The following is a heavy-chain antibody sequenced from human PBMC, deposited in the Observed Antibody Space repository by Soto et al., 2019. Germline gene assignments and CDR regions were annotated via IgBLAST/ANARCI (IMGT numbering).Heavy chain of an antibody. CDR3: ARTAAAGKYYYGLDV. CDR1: GYSFTSYW. V-gene: IGHV5-51*01. CDR2: IYPGDSDT. J-gene: IGHJ6*02. Sequence: GESLKISCKGSGYSFTSYWVGWGRQMPVKGLECMGIIYPGDSDTRYSPSFQGQVTISADKSISTAYLQWSNLKASDTAMYYCARTAAAGKYYYGLDVWGQGTTVTVSS. D-gene: IGHD6-13*01.